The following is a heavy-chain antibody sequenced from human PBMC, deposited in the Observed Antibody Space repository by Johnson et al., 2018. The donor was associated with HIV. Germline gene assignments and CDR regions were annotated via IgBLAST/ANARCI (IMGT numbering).Heavy chain of an antibody. V-gene: IGHV3-30*04. CDR3: VRGGLGYQNIHDAFDF. Sequence: QVQLVESGGGLVQPGGSLRLSCAASGFTFSTFAMHWVRQAPGKGLAWVAVISYDGTNNQNGDSVKGRFTISRDNSKNTLYLQMNSLRAEDTALYYCVRGGLGYQNIHDAFDFWGQGTMVTVSS. J-gene: IGHJ3*01. D-gene: IGHD2-2*01. CDR2: ISYDGTNN. CDR1: GFTFSTFA.